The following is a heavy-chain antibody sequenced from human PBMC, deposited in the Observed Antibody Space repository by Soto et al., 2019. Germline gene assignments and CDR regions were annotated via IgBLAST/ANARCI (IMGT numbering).Heavy chain of an antibody. Sequence: QLQLQESGPGLVKPSETLSLTCTVSGGSISSSSYYWGWIRQPTGKGLEWIGSIDDSGSTYYNPSLNSRVTISVDTSKRQSALKMSSVTAADPAVYYCARKDSSRSWYFDLWDRGTLVTGTS. CDR2: IDDSGST. D-gene: IGHD6-13*01. V-gene: IGHV4-39*01. CDR3: ARKDSSRSWYFDL. CDR1: GGSISSSSYY. J-gene: IGHJ2*01.